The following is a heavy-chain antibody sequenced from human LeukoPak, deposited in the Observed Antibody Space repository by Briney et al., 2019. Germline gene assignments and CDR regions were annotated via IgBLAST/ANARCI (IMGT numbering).Heavy chain of an antibody. J-gene: IGHJ4*02. CDR2: INPSGGST. D-gene: IGHD3-10*01. Sequence: ASVKVSCKASGYTFTSYYMHWVRQAPGQGLEWMGIINPSGGSTSYAQKFQGRVTMTRDTSTSTVYMELSSLRSEDTAVYYCARASITMVRGVIIPGRLDYWGQGTLVTVSS. CDR1: GYTFTSYY. CDR3: ARASITMVRGVIIPGRLDY. V-gene: IGHV1-46*01.